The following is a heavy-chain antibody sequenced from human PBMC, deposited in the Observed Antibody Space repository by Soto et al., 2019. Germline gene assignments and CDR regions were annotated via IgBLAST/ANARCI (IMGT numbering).Heavy chain of an antibody. CDR3: AREFEQWLVGHYYYYGMDV. D-gene: IGHD6-19*01. CDR2: IIPIFGTA. Sequence: GASVKVSCKASGGTFSSYAISWVRQAPGQGLEWMGGIIPIFGTANYAQKFQGRVTITADESTSTAYMELSSLRSEDTAVYYCAREFEQWLVGHYYYYGMDVWGQGTTVTVSS. J-gene: IGHJ6*02. V-gene: IGHV1-69*13. CDR1: GGTFSSYA.